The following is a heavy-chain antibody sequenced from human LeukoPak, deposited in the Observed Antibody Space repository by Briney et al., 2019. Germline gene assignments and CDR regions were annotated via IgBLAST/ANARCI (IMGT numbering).Heavy chain of an antibody. J-gene: IGHJ4*02. D-gene: IGHD1-26*01. CDR3: AKDKYSGSYGPLDY. Sequence: PGRSLRLSCAASGFTFSNYGMPWVRQAPGKGLKWVAVISYDGSNKYYADSMKGRFTISRDNSKNTLYLQMNSLRAEDTAVYYCAKDKYSGSYGPLDYWGQGTLVTVSS. CDR1: GFTFSNYG. V-gene: IGHV3-30*18. CDR2: ISYDGSNK.